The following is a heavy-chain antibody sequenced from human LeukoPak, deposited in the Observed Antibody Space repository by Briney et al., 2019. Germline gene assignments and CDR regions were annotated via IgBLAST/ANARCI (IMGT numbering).Heavy chain of an antibody. CDR2: IYYSGST. J-gene: IGHJ4*02. Sequence: PSETLSLTCTVSGGSVSSGSYYWSWIRQPPGKGLEWIGYIYYSGSTNYNPSLKSRVTISVDTSKNQFSLKLSSVTAADTAVYYCARDAIYSGYDLFDYWGQGTLVTVSS. CDR3: ARDAIYSGYDLFDY. V-gene: IGHV4-61*01. D-gene: IGHD5-12*01. CDR1: GGSVSSGSYY.